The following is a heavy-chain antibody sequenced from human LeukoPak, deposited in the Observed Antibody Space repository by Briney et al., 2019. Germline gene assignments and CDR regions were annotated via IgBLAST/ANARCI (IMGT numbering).Heavy chain of an antibody. V-gene: IGHV3-66*01. CDR2: IYSGGST. Sequence: GGSLRLSCAASGFTVSSNYMSWVRQAPGKGLEWVSVIYSGGSTYYADSVKGRFTISRDNSKNTLYLQMNSLRAEDTAVYYCATGGAVYYDSSGYYSYWGQGTLVTVSS. J-gene: IGHJ4*02. CDR3: ATGGAVYYDSSGYYSY. CDR1: GFTVSSNY. D-gene: IGHD3-22*01.